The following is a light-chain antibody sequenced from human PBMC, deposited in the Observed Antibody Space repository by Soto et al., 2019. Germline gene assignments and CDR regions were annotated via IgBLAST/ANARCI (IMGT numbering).Light chain of an antibody. CDR1: QDISNY. CDR3: QQYDNLPLT. V-gene: IGKV1-33*01. J-gene: IGKJ4*01. CDR2: DAS. Sequence: DIQMTQSPSSLSASVGDRVTITCQASQDISNYLNWYQQKPGKAPKLLIYDASNLETGVPSRFSVMGSGTDFTFTISSRQPEDIATYYCQQYDNLPLTLGGGTKVEIK.